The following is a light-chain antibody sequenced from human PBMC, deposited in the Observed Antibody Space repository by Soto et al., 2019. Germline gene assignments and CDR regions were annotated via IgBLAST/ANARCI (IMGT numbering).Light chain of an antibody. V-gene: IGLV2-23*02. J-gene: IGLJ1*01. CDR2: EVS. CDR1: SSDVGSYNL. CDR3: TSYAGDTAPYV. Sequence: QSVLTQPASVSGSPGQSITISCTGTSSDVGSYNLVSWYQQHPGKAPKLMIYEVSKRPTGVSNSFSGSKSGNTASLTIFGLQAEDEADYYCTSYAGDTAPYVFGTGTKVTVL.